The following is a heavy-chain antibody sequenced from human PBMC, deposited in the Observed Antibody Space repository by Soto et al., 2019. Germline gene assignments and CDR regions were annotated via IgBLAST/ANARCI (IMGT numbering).Heavy chain of an antibody. CDR1: GLTVSTNP. V-gene: IGHV3-53*01. Sequence: PGGSLRLSCAASGLTVSTNPMSWVRQAPGKGLEWVSVIYSGGSTYYADSVKGRFTISRDNSKNTLYLQMNSLRAEDTAVYYCGRGPYSYSLPYYFDSWGQGTLVTVSS. CDR2: IYSGGST. CDR3: GRGPYSYSLPYYFDS. J-gene: IGHJ4*02. D-gene: IGHD5-18*01.